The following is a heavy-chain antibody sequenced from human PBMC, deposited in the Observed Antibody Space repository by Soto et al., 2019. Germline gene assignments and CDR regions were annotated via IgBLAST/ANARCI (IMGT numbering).Heavy chain of an antibody. Sequence: ASVRVSCNASGYTFTSYDINWVRQATGQGLEWMGWMNLNRGNTGYAQKFQGRVTMTRNASISTAYMELSSLRSEVTAVYYCASWSCSSTSWAFDPWGQGTLVTV. V-gene: IGHV1-8*01. CDR1: GYTFTSYD. CDR3: ASWSCSSTSWAFDP. CDR2: MNLNRGNT. J-gene: IGHJ5*02. D-gene: IGHD2-2*01.